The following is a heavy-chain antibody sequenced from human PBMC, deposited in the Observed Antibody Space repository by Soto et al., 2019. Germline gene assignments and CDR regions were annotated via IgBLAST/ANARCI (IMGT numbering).Heavy chain of an antibody. CDR1: GGSFSGYY. V-gene: IGHV4-34*01. CDR3: ARATCSGGSCYSDFDY. CDR2: INHSGST. D-gene: IGHD2-15*01. J-gene: IGHJ4*02. Sequence: QVQLQQWGAGLLKPSETLSLTCAVYGGSFSGYYWSWIRQPPGKGLEWIGEINHSGSTNYNPSLKSRVTISVDTAKIQFSLKLSSVTAAYSAVYYCARATCSGGSCYSDFDYWGQGTLVTVSS.